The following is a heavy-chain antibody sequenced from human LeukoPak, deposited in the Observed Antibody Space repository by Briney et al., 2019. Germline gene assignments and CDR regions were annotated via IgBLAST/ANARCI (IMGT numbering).Heavy chain of an antibody. V-gene: IGHV3-9*01. J-gene: IGHJ6*03. D-gene: IGHD6-13*01. Sequence: GGSLRLSCAASGFTFDDYAMHWVRQAPGKGLEWVSGISWNSGSIGYADSVKGRFTISRDNAKNSLYLQMNSLRAEDTALYYCAKGEAAADYYYYYMDVWGKGTTVTISS. CDR2: ISWNSGSI. CDR3: AKGEAAADYYYYYMDV. CDR1: GFTFDDYA.